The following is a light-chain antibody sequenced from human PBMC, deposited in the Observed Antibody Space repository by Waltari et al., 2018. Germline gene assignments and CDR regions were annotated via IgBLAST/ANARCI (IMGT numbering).Light chain of an antibody. V-gene: IGKV3-15*01. CDR2: GAS. Sequence: EIVMTQSPATRSVSPGERATLSCRASQSVSTNLAWYQQKPGQAPRLLIFGASTRVTGIPARFSGSGSGTDFTLAISGLQSEDFALYYCQHYNEHPLTFGGGTKVEIK. CDR3: QHYNEHPLT. J-gene: IGKJ4*01. CDR1: QSVSTN.